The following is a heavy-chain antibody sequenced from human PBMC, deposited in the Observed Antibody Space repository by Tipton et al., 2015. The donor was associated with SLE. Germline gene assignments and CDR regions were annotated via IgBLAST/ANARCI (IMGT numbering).Heavy chain of an antibody. J-gene: IGHJ4*02. D-gene: IGHD6-13*01. V-gene: IGHV4-59*01. Sequence: LRLSCTVSGGSISSYYWSWIRQPPGKGLEWIGYIYYSGSTNYNPSLKSRVTISVDTSKNQFSLKLGSVTAADTAVYYCARDADSNSWYYFDYWGQGTLVTVSS. CDR1: GGSISSYY. CDR3: ARDADSNSWYYFDY. CDR2: IYYSGST.